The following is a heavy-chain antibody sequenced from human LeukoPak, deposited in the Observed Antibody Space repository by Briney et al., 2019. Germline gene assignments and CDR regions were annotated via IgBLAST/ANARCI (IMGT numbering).Heavy chain of an antibody. Sequence: GGSLRLSCAASGFTFSTYTLNWVRQAPGKVLELVSSISSGSRYIYYAASVKGRVTISRDDAKNSLYLHMDSLRAEDTAVYHCARQGFDAFDLWGQGTMVTVSS. CDR2: ISSGSRYI. J-gene: IGHJ3*01. D-gene: IGHD2-15*01. CDR1: GFTFSTYT. CDR3: ARQGFDAFDL. V-gene: IGHV3-21*01.